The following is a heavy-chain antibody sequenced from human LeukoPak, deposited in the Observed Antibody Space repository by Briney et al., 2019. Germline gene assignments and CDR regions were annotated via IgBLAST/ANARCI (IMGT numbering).Heavy chain of an antibody. J-gene: IGHJ4*02. CDR2: IYSGGST. CDR1: GFTVSSNY. V-gene: IGHV3-53*01. CDR3: ARGRKIYSNSDFDY. Sequence: GGSLRLSCAASGFTVSSNYMSWVRQAPGKGLEWVSVIYSGGSTYYADSVKGRFTISRDNSKNTLYLQMNSLRAEDTAVYYCARGRKIYSNSDFDYWGQGTLVTVSS. D-gene: IGHD4-11*01.